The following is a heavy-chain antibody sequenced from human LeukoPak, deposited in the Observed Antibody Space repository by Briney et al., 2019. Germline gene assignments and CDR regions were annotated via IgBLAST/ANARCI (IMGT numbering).Heavy chain of an antibody. CDR1: GGSISSYY. J-gene: IGHJ3*02. D-gene: IGHD6-19*01. V-gene: IGHV4-59*01. CDR2: IYYSGST. CDR3: ARGVSSGWYRLVI. Sequence: PSETLSLTCTVSGGSISSYYWSWIRQPPGKGLEWIGYIYYSGSTNYNPSLKSRVTISVDTSKNQFSLKLSSVTAADTAVYYCARGVSSGWYRLVIWGQGTMVTVSS.